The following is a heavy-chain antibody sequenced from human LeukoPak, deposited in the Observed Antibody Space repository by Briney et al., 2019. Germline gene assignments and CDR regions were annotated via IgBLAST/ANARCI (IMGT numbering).Heavy chain of an antibody. Sequence: GGSLRLSCAASGFTFSSYAMHWVRQAPGKGLEWVAVISYDGSNKYYADSVKGRFTISRDNSKNTLYLQMNSLRAEDTAVYYCARAQPEIDYGGVTPFYFDYWGQGTLVTVSS. CDR1: GFTFSSYA. CDR3: ARAQPEIDYGGVTPFYFDY. V-gene: IGHV3-30*14. D-gene: IGHD4-23*01. CDR2: ISYDGSNK. J-gene: IGHJ4*02.